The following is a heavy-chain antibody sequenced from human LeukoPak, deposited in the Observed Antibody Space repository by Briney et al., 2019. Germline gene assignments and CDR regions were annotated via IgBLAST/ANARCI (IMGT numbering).Heavy chain of an antibody. CDR2: IYYSGST. D-gene: IGHD5-24*01. V-gene: IGHV4-59*01. J-gene: IGHJ4*02. CDR1: GGSFSGYY. CDR3: ASTLEMATHRGLDY. Sequence: SETLSLTCAVYGGSFSGYYWSWIRQPPGKGLEWIGYIYYSGSTNYNPSLKSRVTISVDTSKNQFSLKLSSVTAADTAVYYCASTLEMATHRGLDYWGQGTLVTVSS.